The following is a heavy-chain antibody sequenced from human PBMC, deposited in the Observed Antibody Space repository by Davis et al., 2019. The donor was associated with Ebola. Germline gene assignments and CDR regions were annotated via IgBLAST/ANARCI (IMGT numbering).Heavy chain of an antibody. CDR2: ISAYNGNT. CDR1: GYTFTSYG. Sequence: ASVKVSCKASGYTFTSYGISWVRQAPGQGLEWMGWISAYNGNTNYAQKLQGRVTMTTDTSTSTAYMELSSLRSEDTAVYYCATEQFSSGWPKRGGMDVWGQGTTVTVSS. CDR3: ATEQFSSGWPKRGGMDV. V-gene: IGHV1-18*01. D-gene: IGHD6-19*01. J-gene: IGHJ6*02.